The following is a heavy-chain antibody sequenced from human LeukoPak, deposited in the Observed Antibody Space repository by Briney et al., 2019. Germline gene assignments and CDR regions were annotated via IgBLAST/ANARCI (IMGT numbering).Heavy chain of an antibody. CDR1: GVTFGTYG. CDR3: ARGIDYGGNGGSLDY. D-gene: IGHD4-23*01. J-gene: IGHJ4*02. CDR2: IRFDGSDK. V-gene: IGHV3-30*02. Sequence: PGGSLRLSCVASGVTFGTYGLHWVRQAPGKGREWVAFIRFDGSDKYYADSVKGRLTISRDNSKNTLYLQMNSLRAEDTAVYYCARGIDYGGNGGSLDYWGQGTLVTVSS.